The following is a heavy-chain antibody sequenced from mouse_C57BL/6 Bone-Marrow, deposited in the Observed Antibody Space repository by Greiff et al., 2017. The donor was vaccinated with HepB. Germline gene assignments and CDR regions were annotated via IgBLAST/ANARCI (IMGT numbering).Heavy chain of an antibody. J-gene: IGHJ2*01. CDR3: ARSRANWDPSFDY. V-gene: IGHV1-55*01. CDR2: IYPGSGST. D-gene: IGHD4-1*01. CDR1: GYTFTSYW. Sequence: QVHVKQPGAELVKPGASVKMSCKASGYTFTSYWITWVKQRPGQGLEWIGDIYPGSGSTNYNEKFKSKATLTVDTSSSTAYMQLSSLTSEDSAVYYCARSRANWDPSFDYWGQGTTLTVSS.